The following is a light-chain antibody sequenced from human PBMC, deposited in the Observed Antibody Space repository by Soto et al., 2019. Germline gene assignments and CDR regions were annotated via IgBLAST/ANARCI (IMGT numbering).Light chain of an antibody. Sequence: QSALTQPASVSGSPRQSITISCTGTSSDIGDYNYVSWYQQHPGKAPKLMIYDVSNRPSGVSNRFSGSKSGNTASLTISGLQAEDEADYYCSSYTSSSTRVFGGGTQLTVL. J-gene: IGLJ2*01. V-gene: IGLV2-14*03. CDR2: DVS. CDR3: SSYTSSSTRV. CDR1: SSDIGDYNY.